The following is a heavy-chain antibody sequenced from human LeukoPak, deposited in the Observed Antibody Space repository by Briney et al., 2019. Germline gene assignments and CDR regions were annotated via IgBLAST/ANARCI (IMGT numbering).Heavy chain of an antibody. Sequence: SETLSLSCSVSDGSMTNYYWSWIRQPAGKGLEWIGRIHSSGNNNYNPSLASRVSMSVDTSKRHLSLDLSSLTAADTAVHYCARLATYYYGSMTYYFFEHWGQGLQVTVSS. CDR1: DGSMTNYY. CDR3: ARLATYYYGSMTYYFFEH. V-gene: IGHV4-4*07. D-gene: IGHD3-10*01. J-gene: IGHJ4*02. CDR2: IHSSGNN.